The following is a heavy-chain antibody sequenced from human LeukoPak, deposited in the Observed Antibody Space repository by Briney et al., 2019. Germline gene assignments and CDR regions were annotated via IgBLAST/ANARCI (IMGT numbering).Heavy chain of an antibody. D-gene: IGHD5-18*01. CDR3: ARVAQLWFGNDY. J-gene: IGHJ4*02. CDR2: ISSSGTTI. CDR1: GFTFSDYY. Sequence: SGGSLRLSCAASGFTFSDYYMTWIRQAPGKRLEWVSYISSSGTTIYYADSVKGRFTISRDNAKNSLYLQMNSLRAEDTAVYYCARVAQLWFGNDYWGQGTLVTVSS. V-gene: IGHV3-11*04.